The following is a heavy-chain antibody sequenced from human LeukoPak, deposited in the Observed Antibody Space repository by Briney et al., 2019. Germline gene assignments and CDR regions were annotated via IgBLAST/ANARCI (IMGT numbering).Heavy chain of an antibody. CDR2: ILENGSNQ. V-gene: IGHV3-30*19. CDR3: ARVQGGGFRTADY. Sequence: GGSLRLSCGGSGFTFSSYGMHWVRQGPGKGLDWVAVILENGSNQYYADSVKGRFTISRDNSKNTLFLQMNSLRGEDTAMYYCARVQGGGFRTADYWGQGTLVTVSS. J-gene: IGHJ4*02. CDR1: GFTFSSYG. D-gene: IGHD1-14*01.